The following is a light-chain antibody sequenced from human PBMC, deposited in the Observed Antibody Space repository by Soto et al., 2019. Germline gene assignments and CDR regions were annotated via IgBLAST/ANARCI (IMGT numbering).Light chain of an antibody. CDR3: QGQQYSVSSTYT. CDR2: GGS. CDR1: QSISIKY. J-gene: IGKJ2*01. V-gene: IGKV3-20*01. Sequence: EIVLTQSPGTLTLSPGERATLSCRASQSISIKYIAWYQQKPGQAPRLLIYGGSNRASGIPDRFSGSGSGTDFTLTISRLEPEDIAVYYCQGQQYSVSSTYTFGQGTKLEIK.